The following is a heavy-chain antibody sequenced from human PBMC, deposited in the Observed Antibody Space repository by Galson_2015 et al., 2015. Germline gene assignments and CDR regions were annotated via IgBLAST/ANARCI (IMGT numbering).Heavy chain of an antibody. V-gene: IGHV3-23*01. CDR1: RFSFSSYA. Sequence: SLRLSCAASRFSFSSYAMSWVRQAPGKGLEWVSVISGSGGATYYADSVKGRFTISRDNSKNTLYLQMSSLRAEDTAVYYCAKRPNGITVAGTGHYLDYWGQGTLVTVSS. J-gene: IGHJ4*02. CDR3: AKRPNGITVAGTGHYLDY. D-gene: IGHD6-19*01. CDR2: ISGSGGAT.